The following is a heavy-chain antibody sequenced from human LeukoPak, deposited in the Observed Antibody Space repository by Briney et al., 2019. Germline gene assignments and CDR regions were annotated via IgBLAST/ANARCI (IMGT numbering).Heavy chain of an antibody. D-gene: IGHD6-6*01. V-gene: IGHV1-46*01. CDR3: ARDGIAAHSVDY. CDR2: INPSGGST. Sequence: ASVKVSCKASGYTFTSYYMHWVRQAPGQGLEWMGIINPSGGSTSYAQKFQGRVTMTTDTSTSTAYMELRSLRSDDTAVYYCARDGIAAHSVDYWGQGTLVTVSS. J-gene: IGHJ4*02. CDR1: GYTFTSYY.